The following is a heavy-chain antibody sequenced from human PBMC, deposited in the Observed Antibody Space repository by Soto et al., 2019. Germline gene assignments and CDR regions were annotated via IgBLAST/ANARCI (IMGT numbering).Heavy chain of an antibody. V-gene: IGHV4-34*01. CDR2: INHSGST. CDR1: GGSFSGYY. Sequence: SETLSLTCAVYGGSFSGYYWSWIRQPPGKGLEWIGEINHSGSTNYNPSLKSRVTISVDTSKNQFSLKLSSVTAADTAVYYCARGWFRATAYYYYGMDVWGKGTSVTVSS. J-gene: IGHJ6*04. D-gene: IGHD3-10*01. CDR3: ARGWFRATAYYYYGMDV.